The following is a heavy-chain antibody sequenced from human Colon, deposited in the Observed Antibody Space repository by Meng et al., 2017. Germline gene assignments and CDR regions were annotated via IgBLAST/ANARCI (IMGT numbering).Heavy chain of an antibody. J-gene: IGHJ4*02. CDR3: ARGLFDY. Sequence: VPLQKWGACLLKPSETLSLTCAVYGGSFSGYYWSWIRQPPGKGLEWIGEINHSGSTNYNPSLKSRVTISVDTSKNQFSLKLSSVTAADTAVYYCARGLFDYWGQGTLVTVSS. CDR1: GGSFSGYY. CDR2: INHSGST. V-gene: IGHV4-34*01.